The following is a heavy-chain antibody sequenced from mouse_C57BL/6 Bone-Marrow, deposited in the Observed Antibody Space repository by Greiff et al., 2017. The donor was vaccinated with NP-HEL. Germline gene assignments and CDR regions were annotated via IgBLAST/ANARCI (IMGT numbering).Heavy chain of an antibody. V-gene: IGHV14-4*01. D-gene: IGHD2-1*01. J-gene: IGHJ3*01. Sequence: EVKLQESGAELVRPGASVKLSCTASGFNIKDDYMHWVKQRPEQGLEWIGWIDPENGDTEYASQFQGKATITADTSSNTAYLQLSSLTSEDTAVYYCTLLWRFAYWGQGTLVTVSA. CDR1: GFNIKDDY. CDR3: TLLWRFAY. CDR2: IDPENGDT.